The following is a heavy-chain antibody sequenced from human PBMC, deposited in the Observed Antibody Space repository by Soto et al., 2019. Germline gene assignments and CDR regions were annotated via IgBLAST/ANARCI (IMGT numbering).Heavy chain of an antibody. V-gene: IGHV1-18*01. CDR1: GYTFTSYG. D-gene: IGHD2-8*01. CDR3: ARGGYCTNGVCLGYFDY. Sequence: ASVKVSCKASGYTFTSYGISWVRQAPGQRLEWMGWISAYNCDTNYAQKLHGSVTMTTDTSTSTAYMELRSLRSDDTAVYYCARGGYCTNGVCLGYFDYWGQGTLVTVSS. CDR2: ISAYNCDT. J-gene: IGHJ4*02.